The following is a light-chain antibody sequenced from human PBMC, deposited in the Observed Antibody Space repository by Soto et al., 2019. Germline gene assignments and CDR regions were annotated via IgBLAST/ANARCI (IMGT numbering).Light chain of an antibody. V-gene: IGKV3-20*01. CDR3: QQYGSSSWT. Sequence: ERAMKLSPATLSVSPGERATLPCRASQTIYSNVAWYQQRPGQAPRLLIYGASSRATGIPDRFSGSGSGTDFTLTISRLEAEDFAVYYCQQYGSSSWTFGQGTKVAIK. J-gene: IGKJ1*01. CDR2: GAS. CDR1: QTIYSN.